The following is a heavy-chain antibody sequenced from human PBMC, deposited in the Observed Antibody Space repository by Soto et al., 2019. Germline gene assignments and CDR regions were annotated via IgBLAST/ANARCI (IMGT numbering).Heavy chain of an antibody. CDR3: AGGTFLRGYQPFYYYYGMDV. V-gene: IGHV4-34*01. J-gene: IGHJ6*02. CDR2: INHSGST. CDR1: GGSFSGYY. D-gene: IGHD5-12*01. Sequence: SETLSLTCAVYGGSFSGYYWSWIRQPPGKGLEWIGEINHSGSTNYNPSLKSRVTISVDTSKNQFSLKLSSVTAADTAVYYCAGGTFLRGYQPFYYYYGMDVWGQGTTVTVSS.